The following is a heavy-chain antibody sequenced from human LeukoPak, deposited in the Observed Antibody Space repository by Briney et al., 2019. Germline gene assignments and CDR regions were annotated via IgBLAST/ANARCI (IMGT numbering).Heavy chain of an antibody. CDR3: AKEYGGWYYFDY. CDR1: GFTFNSSA. J-gene: IGHJ4*02. Sequence: GVSLRLSCAASGFTFNSSAMSWVRQAPGKGLEWVSAISGSGGSTYYADSVKGRFTISRDNSKNTLYLQMNSLRAEDTAVYYCAKEYGGWYYFDYWGQGTLVTVSS. CDR2: ISGSGGST. D-gene: IGHD6-19*01. V-gene: IGHV3-23*01.